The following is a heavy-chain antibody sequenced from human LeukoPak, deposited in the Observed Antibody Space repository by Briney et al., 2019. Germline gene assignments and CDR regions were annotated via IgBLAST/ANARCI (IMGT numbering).Heavy chain of an antibody. Sequence: PGRSLRLSCAASGFTFSSYGMHWVRQAPGKGLEWVAVIWYDGSNKYYADSVKGRFTISRDNSKNTLYLQMNSLRAEDTAVYYCARVGSGSYFLDGFDIWGQGTMVTVSS. J-gene: IGHJ3*02. CDR1: GFTFSSYG. D-gene: IGHD1-26*01. CDR3: ARVGSGSYFLDGFDI. CDR2: IWYDGSNK. V-gene: IGHV3-33*01.